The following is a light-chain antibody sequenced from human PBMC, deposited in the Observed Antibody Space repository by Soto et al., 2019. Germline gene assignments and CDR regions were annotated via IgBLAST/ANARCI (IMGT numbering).Light chain of an antibody. V-gene: IGKV2-30*02. CDR1: QSLLHSDGNTY. CDR3: MQGSHWPWT. Sequence: VVLTQSPLSQPVTLGQPASISCRSGQSLLHSDGNTYLSWFQQRPGHSPRRLIYKVSDRDSGVPDRISGSGSGTDFTLKISRVEAEDIGVYYYMQGSHWPWTLGQGTQMEIK. J-gene: IGKJ1*01. CDR2: KVS.